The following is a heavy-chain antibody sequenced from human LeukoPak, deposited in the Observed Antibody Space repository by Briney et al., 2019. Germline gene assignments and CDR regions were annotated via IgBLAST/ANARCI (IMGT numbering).Heavy chain of an antibody. Sequence: GGSLRLSCAASGFTFSSYAMHWGRQGPGKGREWVAVISYDGSNKYYADSLKGRFTISRDNSKKTLYLQMNSLRAEDTAVYYCAKELFTGSYDAFDIWGQGTMVSVCS. D-gene: IGHD3-10*01. V-gene: IGHV3-30-3*01. CDR3: AKELFTGSYDAFDI. J-gene: IGHJ3*02. CDR2: ISYDGSNK. CDR1: GFTFSSYA.